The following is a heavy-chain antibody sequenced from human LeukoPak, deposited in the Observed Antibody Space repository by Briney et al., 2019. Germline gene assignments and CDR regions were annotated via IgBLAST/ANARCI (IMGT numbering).Heavy chain of an antibody. D-gene: IGHD2-15*01. CDR1: GHTFTGYY. V-gene: IGHV1-2*02. CDR3: AREFTRGGMLLQIYDY. J-gene: IGHJ4*02. CDR2: INPNSGGT. Sequence: ASVKVSCKASGHTFTGYYMHWVRQAPGQGLEWMGWINPNSGGTNYAQKFQGRVTMTRDTSISTAYMELASLRSDDTAIYYCAREFTRGGMLLQIYDYGGQGSLVTVSS.